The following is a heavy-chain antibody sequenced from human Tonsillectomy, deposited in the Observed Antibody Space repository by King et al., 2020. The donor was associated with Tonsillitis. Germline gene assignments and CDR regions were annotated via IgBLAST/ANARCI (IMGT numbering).Heavy chain of an antibody. V-gene: IGHV4-4*07. D-gene: IGHD3-9*01. J-gene: IGHJ6*02. Sequence: QLQESGPGLVKPSETLSLTCIVSGGSISGYYWNWIRQPAGKGLEWIGRIYTSGSTNYNPSLKSRVTMSVDTSKDQFSLKLSSVTAADTAVYYCARFPRHFDILTGYYYYGMDVWGQGTTVTVSS. CDR3: ARFPRHFDILTGYYYYGMDV. CDR1: GGSISGYY. CDR2: IYTSGST.